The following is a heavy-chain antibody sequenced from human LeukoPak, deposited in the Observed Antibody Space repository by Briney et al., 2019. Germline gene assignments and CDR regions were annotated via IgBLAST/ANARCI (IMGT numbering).Heavy chain of an antibody. CDR1: GFTFSSYG. D-gene: IGHD1-26*01. J-gene: IGHJ4*02. CDR2: IWYDGSNK. V-gene: IGHV3-33*06. Sequence: PGGSLRLSCAASGFTFSSYGMHWVRQAPGKGLEWVAVIWYDGSNKYYADSVKGRFTISRDNSKNTLYLQMNSLRAEDTAVYYCAKGGTYSGSYLDDCWGQGTLVTVSS. CDR3: AKGGTYSGSYLDDC.